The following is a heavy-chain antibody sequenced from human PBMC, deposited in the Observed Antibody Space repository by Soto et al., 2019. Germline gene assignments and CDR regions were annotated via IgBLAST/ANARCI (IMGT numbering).Heavy chain of an antibody. J-gene: IGHJ4*02. V-gene: IGHV3-30-3*01. Sequence: GGSLRLSCAASGFTFSSYAMHWVRQAPGKGLEWVAVISYDGSNKYYADSVKGRFTISRDNSKNSLYLQMNSLRAEDTAVYYCASELGYYYGSGRYALWGQGTLVPVSS. D-gene: IGHD3-10*01. CDR1: GFTFSSYA. CDR3: ASELGYYYGSGRYAL. CDR2: ISYDGSNK.